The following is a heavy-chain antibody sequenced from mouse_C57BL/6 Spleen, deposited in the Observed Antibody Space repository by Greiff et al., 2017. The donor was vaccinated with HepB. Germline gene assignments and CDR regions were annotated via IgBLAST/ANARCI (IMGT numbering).Heavy chain of an antibody. CDR2: ISDGGSYT. CDR1: GFTFSSYA. Sequence: EVQVVESGGGLVKPGGSLKLSCAASGFTFSSYAMSWVRQTPEKRLEWVATISDGGSYTYYPDNVKGRFTISRDNAKNNLYLQMSHLKSEDTAMYYCARDPYDYHVGKGFAYWGQGTLVTVSA. CDR3: ARDPYDYHVGKGFAY. J-gene: IGHJ3*01. D-gene: IGHD2-4*01. V-gene: IGHV5-4*01.